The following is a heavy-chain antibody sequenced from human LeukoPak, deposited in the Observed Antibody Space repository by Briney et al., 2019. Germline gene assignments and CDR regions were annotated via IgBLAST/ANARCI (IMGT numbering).Heavy chain of an antibody. Sequence: SETLSLTCTVSGGSISSYYWSWIRQPPGKGLEWIGCIYYSGSTHYNPSLKSRVTISVDTSKNQFSLKLSSVTAADTAVYYCARLKYYYDSSGYYPHYYFDYWGQGTLVTVSS. CDR1: GGSISSYY. CDR2: IYYSGST. CDR3: ARLKYYYDSSGYYPHYYFDY. D-gene: IGHD3-22*01. V-gene: IGHV4-59*08. J-gene: IGHJ4*02.